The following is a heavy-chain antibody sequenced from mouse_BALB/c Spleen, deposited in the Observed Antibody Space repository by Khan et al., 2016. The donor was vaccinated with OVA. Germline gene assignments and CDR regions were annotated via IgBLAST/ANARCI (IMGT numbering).Heavy chain of an antibody. CDR3: ARGYEFFAY. J-gene: IGHJ3*01. CDR2: VNPNNGDT. D-gene: IGHD2-12*01. CDR1: GYSFTVYY. V-gene: IGHV1-26*01. Sequence: EVKLLESGPDLVKPGASVKISCKASGYSFTVYYMTWVKQSHGKSPEWIGRVNPNNGDTNYNQNFKGKAILTLDKSSNTAYMELRSLTSEDSAVFYCARGYEFFAYWGQGTLVTVSA.